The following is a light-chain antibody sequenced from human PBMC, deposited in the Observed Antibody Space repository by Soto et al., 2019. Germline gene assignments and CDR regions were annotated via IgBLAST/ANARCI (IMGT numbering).Light chain of an antibody. CDR3: LQRSNWPPFLS. CDR1: QSVTTY. CDR2: DAS. Sequence: EIVLTQSPATLSLSPGERATLSCRASQSVTTYLAWYQQKPGQAPRLLIYDASSRATGIPARFSGSGSGTDFTLTISSLEPEDFACYYCLQRSNWPPFLSFGGGTKVEIK. V-gene: IGKV3-11*01. J-gene: IGKJ4*01.